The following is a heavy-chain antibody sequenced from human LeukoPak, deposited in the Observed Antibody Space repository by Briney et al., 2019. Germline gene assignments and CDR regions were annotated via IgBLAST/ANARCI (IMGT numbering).Heavy chain of an antibody. D-gene: IGHD3-22*01. CDR3: ARDRSYYDSSGPEDGGPYYYGMDV. CDR2: IYSGGST. V-gene: IGHV3-53*01. J-gene: IGHJ6*02. CDR1: GFTFSDYY. Sequence: PGGSLRLSCAASGFTFSDYYMSWVRQAPGKGLEWVSVIYSGGSTYYADSVKGRFTISRDNSKNTLYLQMNSLRAEDTAVYYCARDRSYYDSSGPEDGGPYYYGMDVWGQGTTVTVSS.